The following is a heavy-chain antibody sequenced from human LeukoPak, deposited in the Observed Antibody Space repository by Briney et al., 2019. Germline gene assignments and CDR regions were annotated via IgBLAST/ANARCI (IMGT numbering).Heavy chain of an antibody. J-gene: IGHJ4*02. Sequence: PGGSLRLSCAASGFTFNSYEMNWLRQDPGKGPEWDSYISNSGDSIYYADSVKGRFTISRDNAKNLLYLQMNSLRADDTAVYYCARDPSLALAGTPFDYCGQGTRVTVSS. CDR2: ISNSGDSI. D-gene: IGHD6-19*01. CDR1: GFTFNSYE. V-gene: IGHV3-48*03. CDR3: ARDPSLALAGTPFDY.